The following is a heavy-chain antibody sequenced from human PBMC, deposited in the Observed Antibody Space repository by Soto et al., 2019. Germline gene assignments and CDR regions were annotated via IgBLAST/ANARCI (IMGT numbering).Heavy chain of an antibody. D-gene: IGHD6-6*01. V-gene: IGHV1-18*03. CDR3: ARVRQLFCYFSYYIDV. CDR1: GYTFTNYG. J-gene: IGHJ6*03. CDR2: ISAYNGDT. Sequence: QVQLLQSGAEVKKPGASVKFSCKASGYTFTNYGITWVRQAPGQGLEWMGWISAYNGDTHYTQRLQGRVTMTTDTSTSTAYMKLRGLRYDDMAVYYCARVRQLFCYFSYYIDVWGNGTTGTVSS.